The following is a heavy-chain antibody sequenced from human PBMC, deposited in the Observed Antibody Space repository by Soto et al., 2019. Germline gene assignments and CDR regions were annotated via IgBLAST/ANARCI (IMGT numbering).Heavy chain of an antibody. CDR3: ARSSGYGDDYYYYGMDV. V-gene: IGHV3-30*03. D-gene: IGHD4-17*01. Sequence: GGSLRLSCAASGLTFSSYGMHWVRQAPGKGLEWVAVISYDGSNKYYADSVKGRFTISRENSKNTLYLQMNSLRAEDTAVYYCARSSGYGDDYYYYGMDVWGQGTTVTVSS. CDR2: ISYDGSNK. CDR1: GLTFSSYG. J-gene: IGHJ6*02.